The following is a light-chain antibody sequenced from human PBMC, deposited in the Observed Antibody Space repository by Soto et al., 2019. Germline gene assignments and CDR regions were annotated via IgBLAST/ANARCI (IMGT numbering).Light chain of an antibody. CDR3: QHYNNWPRT. CDR1: QSVSSN. J-gene: IGKJ2*01. CDR2: DAS. V-gene: IGKV3-15*01. Sequence: EIVMTQSPATLSVSPGERATLSCRASQSVSSNLAWYQQKPGQPPRLLISDASTRATGIPARFSGSESGTEFTLTISSLQSEDFAVYYCQHYNNWPRTFGQGTKLEIK.